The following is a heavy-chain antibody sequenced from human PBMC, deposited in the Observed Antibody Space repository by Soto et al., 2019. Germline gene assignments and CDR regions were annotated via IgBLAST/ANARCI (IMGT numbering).Heavy chain of an antibody. CDR3: ARHDDSSAYYYYGMDV. V-gene: IGHV1-69*12. D-gene: IGHD3-22*01. CDR2: IIPIFGTA. Sequence: QGKLVQSGAEVKKPGSSVKVSCKASGDTFSRYAISWVRQAPGQGLEWMGGIIPIFGTADYAQKFQGRVTITADESTSTAYMELSSLRSEDTAVYYCARHDDSSAYYYYGMDVWGQGTTVTVSS. J-gene: IGHJ6*02. CDR1: GDTFSRYA.